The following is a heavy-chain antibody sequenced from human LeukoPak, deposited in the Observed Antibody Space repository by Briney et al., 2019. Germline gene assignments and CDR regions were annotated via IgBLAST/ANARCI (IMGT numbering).Heavy chain of an antibody. D-gene: IGHD2-2*01. CDR2: IYSGGST. J-gene: IGHJ3*02. CDR3: ARGDAQAFDI. CDR1: GFTFSSYS. Sequence: GGSLRLSCAASGFTFSSYSMNWVRQAPGKGLEWVSVIYSGGSTYYADSVKGRFTISRDNSKNTLYLQMNSLRAEDTAVYYCARGDAQAFDIWGQGTMVTVSS. V-gene: IGHV3-66*01.